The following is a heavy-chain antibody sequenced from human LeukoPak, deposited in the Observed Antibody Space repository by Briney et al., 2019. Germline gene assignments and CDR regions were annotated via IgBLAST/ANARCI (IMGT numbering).Heavy chain of an antibody. CDR3: ARVRELLPDFDY. D-gene: IGHD1-26*01. CDR2: INHSGRT. Sequence: SETLSLTCAVYGGSFSDYYWSWIRQPPGQGLEWIGEINHSGRTNYNPSLKSRVTISVDTSKNQLPLKLSSVTAADTAVYFCARVRELLPDFDYWGQGTLVTVSS. J-gene: IGHJ4*02. V-gene: IGHV4-34*01. CDR1: GGSFSDYY.